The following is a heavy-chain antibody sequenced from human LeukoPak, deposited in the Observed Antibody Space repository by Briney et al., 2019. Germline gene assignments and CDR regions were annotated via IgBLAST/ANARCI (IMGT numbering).Heavy chain of an antibody. J-gene: IGHJ4*02. D-gene: IGHD3-10*01. CDR2: ISGSGGST. Sequence: GGSLRLSCAASGFTFSSYAMSWVRQAPGKGLEWVSAISGSGGSTYYADSVKGRLTISRDNSKNTLYLQMNSPRAEDTAVYYCAKVAPRYLGELSLDYWGQGTLVTVSS. CDR3: AKVAPRYLGELSLDY. CDR1: GFTFSSYA. V-gene: IGHV3-23*01.